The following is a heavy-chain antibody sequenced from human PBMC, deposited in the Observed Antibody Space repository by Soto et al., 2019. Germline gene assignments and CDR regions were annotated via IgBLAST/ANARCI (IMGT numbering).Heavy chain of an antibody. CDR3: ARVYYDILTGEGYYYGMDV. CDR1: GGSIRSSSYY. CDR2: IYYSGST. Sequence: PSETLSLTCTVSGGSIRSSSYYWGWIRQPPGKGLEWIGSIYYSGSTYYNPSLKSRVTISVDTSKNQFSMKLSSVTAADTAVYYCARVYYDILTGEGYYYGMDVWGQGTTVTVSS. D-gene: IGHD3-9*01. J-gene: IGHJ6*02. V-gene: IGHV4-39*01.